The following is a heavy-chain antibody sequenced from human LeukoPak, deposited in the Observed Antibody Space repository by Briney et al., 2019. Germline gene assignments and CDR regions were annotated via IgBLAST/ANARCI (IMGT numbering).Heavy chain of an antibody. Sequence: GGSLRLSCAASGFTFSSYSMNWVRQAPGKGLEWVSSISSSSSYIYYADSVKGRFTISRDNAKNSLYLQMNSLRAEDTAVYYCAREGIAAAGKNYYYYYGMDVWGQGTTVTVSS. J-gene: IGHJ6*02. CDR3: AREGIAAAGKNYYYYYGMDV. CDR1: GFTFSSYS. V-gene: IGHV3-21*01. CDR2: ISSSSSYI. D-gene: IGHD6-13*01.